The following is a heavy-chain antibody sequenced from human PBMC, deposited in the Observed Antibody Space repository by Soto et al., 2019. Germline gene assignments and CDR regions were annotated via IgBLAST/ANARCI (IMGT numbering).Heavy chain of an antibody. D-gene: IGHD2-15*01. Sequence: SETLSLTCTVSGGSISSYYWSWIRQPPGKGLEWIGYIYYSGSTNYNPSLKSRVTISVDTSKNQFSLKLSSVTAADTAVYYCARLTRSVVVVVATHYYYYYMDVWGKGTTVTVSS. CDR2: IYYSGST. V-gene: IGHV4-59*08. CDR1: GGSISSYY. CDR3: ARLTRSVVVVVATHYYYYYMDV. J-gene: IGHJ6*03.